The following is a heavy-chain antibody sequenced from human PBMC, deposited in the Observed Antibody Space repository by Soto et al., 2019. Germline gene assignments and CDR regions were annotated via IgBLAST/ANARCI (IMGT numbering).Heavy chain of an antibody. CDR2: ISSSRSYI. D-gene: IGHD1-26*01. CDR1: GFTFSSYS. Sequence: EVQLVESGGGLVKPGGSLRLSCAASGFTFSSYSMNWVRQAPGKGLEWVSSISSSRSYIYYADSVKGRFTISRDNAKNSLYLQMNSLRAEDTAVYYCARDVKGVGATTVPFIWGQGTMVTVSS. J-gene: IGHJ3*02. V-gene: IGHV3-21*01. CDR3: ARDVKGVGATTVPFI.